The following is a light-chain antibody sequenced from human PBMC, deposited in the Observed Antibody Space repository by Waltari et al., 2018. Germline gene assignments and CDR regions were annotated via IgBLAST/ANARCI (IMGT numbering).Light chain of an antibody. CDR2: DVS. CDR1: SRDVGAYNY. J-gene: IGLJ2*01. CDR3: SSYISSSTLEL. V-gene: IGLV2-14*03. Sequence: QSALTQPASLSGSPEQSNTISCHGTSRDVGAYNYVNWYHQHPGNAPQLLIFDVSIRPSGVSNRFSGSKSGNTASLTISGLHAEDEADYYCSSYISSSTLELFGGGTSLTVL.